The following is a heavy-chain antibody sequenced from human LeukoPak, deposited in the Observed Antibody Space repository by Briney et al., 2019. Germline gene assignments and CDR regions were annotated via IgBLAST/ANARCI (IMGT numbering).Heavy chain of an antibody. CDR1: GFTFSSYG. D-gene: IGHD3-16*01. Sequence: GGSLRLSCAASGFTFSSYGMHWVRQAPGKGLGWVAVISYDGSNKYYADSVKGRFTLSRDNSKNTLYLQMNSLRAEDTAVYYCAKGSPPTTRRSYAMGFDPWGQGTLVTVSS. J-gene: IGHJ5*02. V-gene: IGHV3-30*18. CDR3: AKGSPPTTRRSYAMGFDP. CDR2: ISYDGSNK.